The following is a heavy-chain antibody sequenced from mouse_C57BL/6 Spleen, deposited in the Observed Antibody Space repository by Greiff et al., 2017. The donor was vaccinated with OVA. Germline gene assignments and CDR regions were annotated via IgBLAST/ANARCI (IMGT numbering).Heavy chain of an antibody. CDR3: ARKNDYGGYAMDY. CDR1: GFSLTSYG. Sequence: VKLMESGPGLVQPSQSLSITCTVSGFSLTSYGVHWVRQSPGKGLEWLGVIWSGGSTDSNAAFISRLSISKDNSKSQVFFKMNSLQADDTAIYYCARKNDYGGYAMDYWGQGTSVTVSS. D-gene: IGHD2-4*01. V-gene: IGHV2-2*01. CDR2: IWSGGST. J-gene: IGHJ4*01.